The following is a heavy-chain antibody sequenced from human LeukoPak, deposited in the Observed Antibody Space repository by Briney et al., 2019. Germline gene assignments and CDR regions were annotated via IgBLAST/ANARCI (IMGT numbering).Heavy chain of an antibody. V-gene: IGHV3-11*06. CDR3: ARLSSSSTNWFDA. J-gene: IGHJ5*02. CDR2: ISSGSTYT. Sequence: GGSLRLSCAASGFTFSDYYLSWIRQAPGKGLEWVSYISSGSTYTNYADSVKGRFTISRDNAKNSLFLQMNSLRAEDTAVYFCARLSSSSTNWFDAWGQGTLVTVSS. D-gene: IGHD6-19*01. CDR1: GFTFSDYY.